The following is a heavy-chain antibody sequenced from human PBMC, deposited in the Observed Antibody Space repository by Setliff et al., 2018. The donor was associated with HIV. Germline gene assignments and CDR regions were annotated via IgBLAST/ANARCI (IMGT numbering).Heavy chain of an antibody. CDR3: ARDNRVMALNYYYYYMDV. V-gene: IGHV4-59*13. J-gene: IGHJ6*03. CDR1: GGSISTYY. Sequence: SETLSLTCTVSGGSISTYYWSWIRQPPGKGLEWIGYISYSGSTNYNPSLKSRVTLSVNTSKKQFSLKLKSVTAADTAVYYCARDNRVMALNYYYYYMDVWGKGTTVTV. CDR2: ISYSGST. D-gene: IGHD2-21*01.